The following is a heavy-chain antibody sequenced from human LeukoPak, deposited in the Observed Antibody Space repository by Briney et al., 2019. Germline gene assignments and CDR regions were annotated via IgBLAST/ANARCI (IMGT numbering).Heavy chain of an antibody. V-gene: IGHV1-69*06. Sequence: SVKVSFKSSGGTFSCYAISWVRPAPAPGLEWMGRIILIFGTANYAQKFHGRATITADKSTSTAYMELSSLRSEDTAGYYCARVAQHGTAGVRGVMPYDYWGQGNLVTVSP. J-gene: IGHJ4*02. CDR2: IILIFGTA. D-gene: IGHD3-10*01. CDR1: GGTFSCYA. CDR3: ARVAQHGTAGVRGVMPYDY.